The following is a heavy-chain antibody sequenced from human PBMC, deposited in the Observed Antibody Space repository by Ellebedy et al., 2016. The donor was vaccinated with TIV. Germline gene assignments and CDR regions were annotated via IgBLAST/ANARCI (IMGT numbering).Heavy chain of an antibody. CDR2: INPNSGGT. Sequence: AASVKVSCKASGYTFTGYYMHWVRQVLGQGLEWMGWINPNSGGTNYAQKFQGWVTMTRDTSISTAYMELSRLRSDDTAVYYCARDGGSYSDFDYWGQGTLVTVSS. J-gene: IGHJ4*02. V-gene: IGHV1-2*04. CDR1: GYTFTGYY. D-gene: IGHD1-26*01. CDR3: ARDGGSYSDFDY.